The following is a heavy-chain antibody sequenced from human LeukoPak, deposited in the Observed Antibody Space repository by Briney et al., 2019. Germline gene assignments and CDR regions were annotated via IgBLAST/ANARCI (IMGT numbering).Heavy chain of an antibody. J-gene: IGHJ4*02. V-gene: IGHV4-59*01. CDR2: IYYSGRT. CDR3: ARRTPNWNSYYFDH. D-gene: IGHD1-7*01. CDR1: GGSLSAYY. Sequence: SETLSLPCTVSGGSLSAYYWSWIRQPPGKALECFGYIYYSGRTNYNPSLNSRLTISVDTSKNQFSLILTSVNAADTAVYYCARRTPNWNSYYFDHWGQGILVTVSS.